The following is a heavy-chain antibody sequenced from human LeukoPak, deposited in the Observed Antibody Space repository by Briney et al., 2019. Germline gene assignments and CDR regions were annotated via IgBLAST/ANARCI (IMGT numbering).Heavy chain of an antibody. Sequence: GESLKISCKGSGYSFTSYGISWVRQAPGQGLEWMGWISAYNGNTNYSQKLQGRVTMTTDTSTRIAYMELRSLRSEDTAVYYCARAHFITMVRGVITSDFDYWGQGTLVTVSS. D-gene: IGHD3-10*01. CDR3: ARAHFITMVRGVITSDFDY. V-gene: IGHV1-18*01. J-gene: IGHJ4*02. CDR2: ISAYNGNT. CDR1: GYSFTSYG.